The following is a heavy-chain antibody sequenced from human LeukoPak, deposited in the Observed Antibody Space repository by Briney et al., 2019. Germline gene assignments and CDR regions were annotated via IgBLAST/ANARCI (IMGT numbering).Heavy chain of an antibody. CDR3: ARAPIVVVPAATTYYYYYYMDV. V-gene: IGHV1-69*05. CDR2: IIPIFGTA. D-gene: IGHD2-2*01. Sequence: SVKVSCKASGGTFSSSAISWVRQAPGQGLEWMGGIIPIFGTANYAQKFQGRVTITTDESTSTAYMELSSLRSEDTAVYYCARAPIVVVPAATTYYYYYYMDVWGKGTTVTVSS. J-gene: IGHJ6*03. CDR1: GGTFSSSA.